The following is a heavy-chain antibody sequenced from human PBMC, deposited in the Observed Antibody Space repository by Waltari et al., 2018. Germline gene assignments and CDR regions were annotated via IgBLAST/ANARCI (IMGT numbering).Heavy chain of an antibody. CDR1: GDFPSDDP. CDR2: RRNTGAT. CDR3: ARLPTKYFDSLGWGFFDQ. V-gene: IGHV4-59*08. Sequence: HVQLQESGPGLVKPSETLSLPCRVSGDFPSDDPWTWIRQPPGKGLEWIAYRRNTGATKCTPSLESRVTLSADTSKKQFSLRLTSVTAADTAVYFCARLPTKYFDSLGWGFFDQWGQGILVTVSS. D-gene: IGHD3-9*01. J-gene: IGHJ4*02.